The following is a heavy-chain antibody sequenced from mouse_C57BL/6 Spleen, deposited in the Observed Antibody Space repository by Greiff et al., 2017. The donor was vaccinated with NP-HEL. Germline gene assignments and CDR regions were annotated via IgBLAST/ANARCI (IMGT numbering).Heavy chain of an antibody. CDR3: ARTHYYGSSYGYFDV. D-gene: IGHD1-1*01. CDR2: ISGGGGNT. CDR1: GFTFSSYT. J-gene: IGHJ1*03. Sequence: DVQLVESGGGLVKPGGSLKLSCAASGFTFSSYTMSWVRQTPEKRLEWVATISGGGGNTYYPDSVKGRFTIARDNAKNTLYLQMSSLRTEDTAWYYCARTHYYGSSYGYFDVWGTGTTVTVSS. V-gene: IGHV5-9*01.